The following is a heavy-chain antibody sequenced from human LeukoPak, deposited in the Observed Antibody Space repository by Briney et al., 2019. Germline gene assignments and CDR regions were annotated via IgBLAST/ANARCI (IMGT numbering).Heavy chain of an antibody. Sequence: PGGSLRLSCAASGFTFSNAWMSWVRQAPGKGLEWVGRIKSITDGGTTDYAAPVKGRFTISRDDSKNTLYLQMNSLKTEDTAVYYCTTGKVVVAAWGGNFDYWGQGTLVTVSS. CDR3: TTGKVVVAAWGGNFDY. D-gene: IGHD2-15*01. V-gene: IGHV3-15*01. CDR1: GFTFSNAW. J-gene: IGHJ4*02. CDR2: IKSITDGGTT.